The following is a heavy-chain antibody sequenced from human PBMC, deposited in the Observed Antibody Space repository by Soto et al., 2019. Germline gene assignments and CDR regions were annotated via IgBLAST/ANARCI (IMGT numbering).Heavy chain of an antibody. CDR1: GYTFTSDD. CDR3: TKGHSNWGFDF. CDR2: MNPSNGNT. Sequence: QVQMVQSGAEVKKPGASVKVSCKASGYTFTSDDINWVRQATGQGREWMGWMNPSNGNTGYAQKFQGRVTMTRDTSINTAYMELSSLTSEYTAVYYYTKGHSNWGFDFWGQGTLVTVSS. D-gene: IGHD7-27*01. V-gene: IGHV1-8*01. J-gene: IGHJ4*02.